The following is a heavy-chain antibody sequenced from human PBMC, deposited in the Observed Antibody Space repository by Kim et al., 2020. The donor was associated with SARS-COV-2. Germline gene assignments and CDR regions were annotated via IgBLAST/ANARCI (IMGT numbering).Heavy chain of an antibody. CDR1: GFTFDNYA. J-gene: IGHJ2*01. V-gene: IGHV3-23*01. Sequence: GGSLRLSCAVSGFTFDNYAMSWVRQAPGKGLEWVSGISSSGHSAYYADSVKGRFTISRDNSKNTLYLQINSLRAEDTAIYYCVKPPPEDTSDWTFWDFALWGRGTLLTVSS. CDR2: ISSSGHSA. D-gene: IGHD6-19*01. CDR3: VKPPPEDTSDWTFWDFAL.